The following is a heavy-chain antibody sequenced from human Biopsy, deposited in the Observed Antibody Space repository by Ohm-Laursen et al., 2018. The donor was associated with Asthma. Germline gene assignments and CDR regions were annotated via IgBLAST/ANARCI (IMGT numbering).Heavy chain of an antibody. D-gene: IGHD2-8*02. Sequence: SLRLSCTASGFTFSDYYMSWIRRAPGKGLEWVSYISSSGGTIYYADSVKGRFTISRDNAQNSLFLQMTSLGAEDTAVYFCASECTVATCPLAYWGQGALVTVSS. V-gene: IGHV3-11*01. CDR3: ASECTVATCPLAY. CDR2: ISSSGGTI. CDR1: GFTFSDYY. J-gene: IGHJ4*02.